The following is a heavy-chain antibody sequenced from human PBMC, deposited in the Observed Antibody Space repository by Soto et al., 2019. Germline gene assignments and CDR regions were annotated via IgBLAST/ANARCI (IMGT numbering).Heavy chain of an antibody. CDR3: ARLGGRYYYGSGIYYFDY. Sequence: PGESLKISCKGSGYSFTTYWIAWVGQMPGKGLKWMGIIYPGDSDARYSPSFQGQVTISADKSISTTYLQWSSLKASDTAMYYCARLGGRYYYGSGIYYFDYWGPGSLVTVSS. V-gene: IGHV5-51*01. D-gene: IGHD3-10*01. CDR2: IYPGDSDA. J-gene: IGHJ4*02. CDR1: GYSFTTYW.